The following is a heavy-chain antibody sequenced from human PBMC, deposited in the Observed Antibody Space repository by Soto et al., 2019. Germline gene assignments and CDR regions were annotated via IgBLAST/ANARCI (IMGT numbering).Heavy chain of an antibody. J-gene: IGHJ6*03. D-gene: IGHD3-3*01. CDR1: GYTFTSYG. CDR3: ARDRRFLEWLLSGVPHYYYYMDV. Sequence: ASVKDSCKASGYTFTSYGISWVRQAPGQGLEWMGWISAYNGNTNYAQKLQGRVTMTTDTSTSTAYMELRSLRSDDTAVYYCARDRRFLEWLLSGVPHYYYYMDVWGKGTTVTVSS. CDR2: ISAYNGNT. V-gene: IGHV1-18*01.